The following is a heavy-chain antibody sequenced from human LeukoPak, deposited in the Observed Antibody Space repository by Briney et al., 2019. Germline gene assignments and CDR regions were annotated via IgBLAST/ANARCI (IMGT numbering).Heavy chain of an antibody. D-gene: IGHD3-3*01. J-gene: IGHJ4*02. V-gene: IGHV3-15*01. CDR1: GFTFSNAW. CDR2: IKSKTDGGTT. Sequence: GGSLRLSCAASGFTFSNAWMSWVRQAPGKGLEWVGRIKSKTDGGTTDYAARVKGRFTISRDDSKNTLYLQMNSLKTEDTAVYYCTTASRFLESFGYWGQGTLVTVSS. CDR3: TTASRFLESFGY.